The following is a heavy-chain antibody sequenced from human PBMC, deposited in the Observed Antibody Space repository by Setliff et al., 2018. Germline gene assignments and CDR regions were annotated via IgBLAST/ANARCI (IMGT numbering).Heavy chain of an antibody. Sequence: ASVKVSCKASGYTFSDDGVSWVRQATGQGLEWMGWISPHSGRAFYAPQFQDRVIMTTDTSTNSAYLDLRSLRSDDTAVYYCERLVRYCTATACQRTSGDDLWGQVTLVTVSS. CDR3: ERLVRYCTATACQRTSGDDL. CDR1: GYTFSDDG. J-gene: IGHJ5*02. D-gene: IGHD2-8*01. CDR2: ISPHSGRA. V-gene: IGHV1-18*01.